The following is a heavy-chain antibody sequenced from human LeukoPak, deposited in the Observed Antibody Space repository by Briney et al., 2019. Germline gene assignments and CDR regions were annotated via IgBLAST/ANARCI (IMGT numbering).Heavy chain of an antibody. V-gene: IGHV4-59*01. CDR2: IYYSGST. CDR1: GGSISTYY. CDR3: ARAGIDYFGSRTYYNPYFDY. Sequence: SETLSLTCTVSGGSISTYYWSWIRQPPGKGLEWTGYIYYSGSTNYNPSLKSRVTISLDTSKNRFSLKLSSVTAADTALYYCARAGIDYFGSRTYYNPYFDYWGQGTLVTVSS. D-gene: IGHD3-10*01. J-gene: IGHJ4*02.